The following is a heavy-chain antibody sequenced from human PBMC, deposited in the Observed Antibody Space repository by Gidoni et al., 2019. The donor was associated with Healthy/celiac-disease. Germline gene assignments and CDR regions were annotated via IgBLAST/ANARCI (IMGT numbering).Heavy chain of an antibody. D-gene: IGHD3-22*01. CDR2: ISYDGSNK. V-gene: IGHV3-30*18. CDR1: GFPFSSYG. J-gene: IGHJ4*02. CDR3: AKVRYSSGYYYVDPGAIFDY. Sequence: QVQLVASGGGVVQPGRSLMLSCAASGFPFSSYGMPWVRQAPGKGLEWVAVISYDGSNKYYADSVKGRFTISRDNSKNTLYLQMNSLRAEDTAVYYCAKVRYSSGYYYVDPGAIFDYWGQGTLVTVSS.